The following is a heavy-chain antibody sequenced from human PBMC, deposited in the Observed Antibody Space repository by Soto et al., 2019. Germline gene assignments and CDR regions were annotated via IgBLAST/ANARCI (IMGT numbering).Heavy chain of an antibody. Sequence: SLRLSCAASGFTFSSYGMHWVRQAPGKGLEGVAVISYDGSNKYYADSVKGRFTISRDNSKNTLYLQMNSLRAEDTAVFYCAKDVVVGATTGLGDYYYYYGMDVWGQGTTVTVSS. CDR2: ISYDGSNK. V-gene: IGHV3-30*18. J-gene: IGHJ6*02. CDR3: AKDVVVGATTGLGDYYYYYGMDV. D-gene: IGHD1-26*01. CDR1: GFTFSSYG.